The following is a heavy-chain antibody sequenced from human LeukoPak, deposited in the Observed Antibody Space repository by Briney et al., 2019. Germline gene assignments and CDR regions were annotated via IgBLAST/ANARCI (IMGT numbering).Heavy chain of an antibody. D-gene: IGHD6-13*01. CDR3: ASPSRPWLKQQLDPYYFDY. V-gene: IGHV3-74*01. CDR2: INSDGSST. CDR1: GFTFSSYW. J-gene: IGHJ4*02. Sequence: PGGSLRLSCAASGFTFSSYWMHWVRQAPGKGLVWVSRINSDGSSTSYADSVKGRFTISRDNSKNTLYLQMNSLRAEDTAVYYCASPSRPWLKQQLDPYYFDYWGQGTLVTVSS.